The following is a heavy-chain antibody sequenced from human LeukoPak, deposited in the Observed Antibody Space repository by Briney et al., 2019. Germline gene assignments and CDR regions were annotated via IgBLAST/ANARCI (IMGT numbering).Heavy chain of an antibody. V-gene: IGHV3-21*04. CDR2: ISSSSSYI. J-gene: IGHJ3*02. Sequence: GGSLRLSCAASGFTFSSYSMNWVRQAPGKGLECVSSISSSSSYIYYADSVKGRFAISRDNAKNSLYLQMNSLRAEDTAVYYCASICGGDCYYAFDIWGQGTMVTVSS. CDR3: ASICGGDCYYAFDI. D-gene: IGHD2-21*02. CDR1: GFTFSSYS.